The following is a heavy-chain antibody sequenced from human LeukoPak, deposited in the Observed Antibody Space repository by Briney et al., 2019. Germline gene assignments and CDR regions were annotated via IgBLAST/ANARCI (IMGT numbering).Heavy chain of an antibody. CDR1: GFTFSNYA. V-gene: IGHV3-48*01. CDR3: ARVKERWRVSSGYNDL. J-gene: IGHJ5*02. D-gene: IGHD3-22*01. CDR2: ISRTSSLI. Sequence: PGGSLRLSCAASGFTFSNYAMKWVRQAPGKGLEWVSFISRTSSLIYYADSVQGRFTISRDNAKNSLYLQMNSLRAEDMAVYYCARVKERWRVSSGYNDLWGQGTLVTVSS.